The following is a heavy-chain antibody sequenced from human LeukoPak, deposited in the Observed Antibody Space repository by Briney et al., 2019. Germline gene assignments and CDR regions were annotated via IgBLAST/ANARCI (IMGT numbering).Heavy chain of an antibody. V-gene: IGHV3-20*04. CDR2: INWNGGST. CDR3: ARDLRGYYYNFDY. CDR1: GFTFDDYG. D-gene: IGHD3-22*01. Sequence: RSGGSLRLSCAASGFTFDDYGMSWVRQAPGKGLEWVSGINWNGGSTGYADSVKGRFTISRDNAQNSLYLQMNSLRAEDTALYYCARDLRGYYYNFDYWGQGSLVTVSS. J-gene: IGHJ4*02.